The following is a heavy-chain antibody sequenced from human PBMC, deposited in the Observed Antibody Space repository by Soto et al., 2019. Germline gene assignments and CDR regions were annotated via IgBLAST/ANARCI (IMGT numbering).Heavy chain of an antibody. CDR2: IIPIFGTA. CDR3: ARAGYYYDSSGYDAFDI. V-gene: IGHV1-69*01. D-gene: IGHD3-22*01. CDR1: GGTFSSYA. Sequence: QVQLVQSGAEVKKPGSSVKVSCKASGGTFSSYAISWVRQAPGQGIEWMGGIIPIFGTANYAQKFQGRVTITADESTSTAYMELSSLRSEDTAVYYCARAGYYYDSSGYDAFDIWGQGTMVTVSS. J-gene: IGHJ3*02.